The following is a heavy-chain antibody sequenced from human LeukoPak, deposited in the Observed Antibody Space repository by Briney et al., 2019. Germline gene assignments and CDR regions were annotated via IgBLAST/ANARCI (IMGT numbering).Heavy chain of an antibody. CDR1: GFTFSTYA. CDR3: ARSAVGTSCCTAVDY. J-gene: IGHJ4*02. V-gene: IGHV3-23*01. Sequence: GGSLRLSCAASGFTFSTYAMTWVRQAPGKGLEWVSGISTSGGRTYYADSVKGRFTISRDNSKNTLYLQMNSLRAEDTAEYYCARSAVGTSCCTAVDYWGQGTVVTVSS. D-gene: IGHD1-26*01. CDR2: ISTSGGRT.